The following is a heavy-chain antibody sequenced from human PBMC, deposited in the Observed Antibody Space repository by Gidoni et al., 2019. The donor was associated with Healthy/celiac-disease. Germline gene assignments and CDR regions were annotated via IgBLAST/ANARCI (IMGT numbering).Heavy chain of an antibody. CDR1: GFTFSNAW. V-gene: IGHV3-15*07. J-gene: IGHJ4*02. CDR3: TTALYSYGGLLGY. CDR2: IKSKTDGGTT. Sequence: EVQLVESGGGLVKPGGSLRLSCAAPGFTFSNAWMNWVRQAPGKGLEWVGRIKSKTDGGTTDYAAPVKGRFTISRDDSKNTLYLQMNSLKTEDTAVYYCTTALYSYGGLLGYWGQGTLVTVSS. D-gene: IGHD5-18*01.